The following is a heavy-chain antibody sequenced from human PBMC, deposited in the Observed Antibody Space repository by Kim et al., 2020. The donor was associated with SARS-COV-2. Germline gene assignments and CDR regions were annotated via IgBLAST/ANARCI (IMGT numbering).Heavy chain of an antibody. CDR1: GFTFSSYV. CDR2: ISYDGSNK. J-gene: IGHJ4*02. CDR3: AKGLYSGYDFFAHPEGPDY. Sequence: GGSLRLSCAASGFTFSSYVMHWVRQAPGKGLEWVALISYDGSNKNYGDSVKGRFAISRDNSKNTLYLQMKSLRAEDTAVYYCAKGLYSGYDFFAHPEGPDYWGQGTLVTVSS. D-gene: IGHD5-12*01. V-gene: IGHV3-30*18.